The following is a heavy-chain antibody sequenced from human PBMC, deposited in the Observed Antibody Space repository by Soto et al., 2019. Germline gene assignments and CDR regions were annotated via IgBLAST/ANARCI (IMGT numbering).Heavy chain of an antibody. Sequence: PGGSLRLSCAASGFTVSSNFMSWVRQAPGKGLEWVSVIYSGGSTYYADSVKGRFTISRDNSRNTLYLQMNTLRDEDTAVYYCARSTMIGLLSHWGQGTLVTVP. CDR2: IYSGGST. V-gene: IGHV3-66*01. CDR3: ARSTMIGLLSH. D-gene: IGHD3-10*02. J-gene: IGHJ4*02. CDR1: GFTVSSNF.